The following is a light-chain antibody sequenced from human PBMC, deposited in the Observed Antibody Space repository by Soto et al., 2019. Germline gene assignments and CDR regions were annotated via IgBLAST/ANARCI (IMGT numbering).Light chain of an antibody. CDR1: SSDVGGYNY. V-gene: IGLV2-8*01. Sequence: QSVLTQPPSASGSPGQTVTISCTGTSSDVGGYNYVFWYQQHPGKAPKLMIYEVSKRPSGVPDRFSGSKSGNTASLTVSGLQAEDEGDYYCSSYAGSNNLVFGGGTQLTVL. J-gene: IGLJ2*01. CDR3: SSYAGSNNLV. CDR2: EVS.